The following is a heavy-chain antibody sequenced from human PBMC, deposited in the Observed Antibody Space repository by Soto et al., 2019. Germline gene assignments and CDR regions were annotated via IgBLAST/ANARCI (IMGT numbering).Heavy chain of an antibody. Sequence: SETLSLTCSVSGGSISSYYWSWIRQPPGKGLEWIGYIYYSGSTNYNPSLKSRVTISVDTSKNQFSLKLSSVTAADTAVYYCVRSLRYFDWSSSDHYQLDVPGKGTTVTVSA. J-gene: IGHJ6*04. CDR1: GGSISSYY. CDR3: VRSLRYFDWSSSDHYQLDV. D-gene: IGHD3-9*01. V-gene: IGHV4-59*08. CDR2: IYYSGST.